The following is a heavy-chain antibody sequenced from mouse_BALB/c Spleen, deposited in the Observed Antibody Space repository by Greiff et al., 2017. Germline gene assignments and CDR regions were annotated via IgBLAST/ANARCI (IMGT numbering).Heavy chain of an antibody. CDR1: GYAFTNYL. V-gene: IGHV1-54*01. D-gene: IGHD1-1*01. CDR2: INPGSGGT. J-gene: IGHJ1*01. CDR3: AKGLLRWYFDV. Sequence: QVQLQQSGAELVRPGTSVKVSCKASGYAFTNYLLEWVKQRPGQGLEWIGVINPGSGGTNYNEKFKGKATLTADKSSSTAYMQLSSLTSDDSAVYFCAKGLLRWYFDVWGAGTTVTVSS.